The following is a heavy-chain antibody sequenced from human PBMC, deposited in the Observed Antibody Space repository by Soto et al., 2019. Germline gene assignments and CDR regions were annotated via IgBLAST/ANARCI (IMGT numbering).Heavy chain of an antibody. J-gene: IGHJ6*03. Sequence: SVKVSCKASGYTFTSYDINWVRQAPGQGLEWMGRIIPILGIANYAQKFQGRVTITTDKSTSTAYMELSSLRSEDTAVYYCARTTRYYYMDVWGKGTTVTVSS. D-gene: IGHD4-17*01. CDR3: ARTTRYYYMDV. CDR2: IIPILGIA. V-gene: IGHV1-69*04. CDR1: GYTFTSYD.